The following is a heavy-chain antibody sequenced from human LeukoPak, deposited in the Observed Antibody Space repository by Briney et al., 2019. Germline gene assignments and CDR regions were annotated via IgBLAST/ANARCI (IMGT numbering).Heavy chain of an antibody. D-gene: IGHD3-22*01. Sequence: SEALSLTCTVSGYSISSGYYWGWIRQPPGKWLEWIGSIYHSGSTYYNPSLKSRVTISVDTSKNQFSLKLSSVTAADTAVYYCARCLYDSSGYYIDYWGQGTLVTVSS. CDR2: IYHSGST. CDR1: GYSISSGYY. J-gene: IGHJ4*02. V-gene: IGHV4-38-2*02. CDR3: ARCLYDSSGYYIDY.